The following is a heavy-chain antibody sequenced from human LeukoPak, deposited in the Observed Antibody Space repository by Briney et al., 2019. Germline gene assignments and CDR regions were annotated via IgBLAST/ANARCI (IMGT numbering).Heavy chain of an antibody. Sequence: GASVKVSCKASGYTFTGYYMHWGRQAPGQGLEWMGWINPNSGGTNYAQKFQGRVTMTRDTSISTAYMELSRLRSDDTAVYYCARDLDFWSGHDYWGQGTLVTVSS. CDR1: GYTFTGYY. D-gene: IGHD3-3*01. CDR3: ARDLDFWSGHDY. V-gene: IGHV1-2*02. CDR2: INPNSGGT. J-gene: IGHJ4*02.